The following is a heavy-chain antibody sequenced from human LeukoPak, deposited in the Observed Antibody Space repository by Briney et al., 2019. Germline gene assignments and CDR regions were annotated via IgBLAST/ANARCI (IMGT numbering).Heavy chain of an antibody. CDR2: ISYDGSNK. V-gene: IGHV3-30*18. J-gene: IGHJ4*02. Sequence: GRSLRLSCAASGITFSNDGMHWVRQAPGKGLEWVAVISYDGSNKYYADSVKGRFTISRDNSKNTLYLQMNSLRAEDTAVYYCAKDSSLAAADYWGQGTLVTVSS. D-gene: IGHD6-13*01. CDR3: AKDSSLAAADY. CDR1: GITFSNDG.